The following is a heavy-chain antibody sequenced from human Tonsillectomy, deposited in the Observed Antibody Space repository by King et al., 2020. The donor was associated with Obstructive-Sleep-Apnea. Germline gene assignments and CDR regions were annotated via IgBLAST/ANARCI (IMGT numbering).Heavy chain of an antibody. D-gene: IGHD2-15*01. J-gene: IGHJ4*02. Sequence: LQLQESGPGLVKPSETLSLTCTVSGGSISSSSYYSGWIRQPPGKGLDWIGSIYYSGMTYYNPSLKSRVTISVDTSKNQSSLKLSSVTAADTAVYYCASKPDIVVVVAAEYYFDSWGQGTLVTVSS. CDR1: GGSISSSSYY. CDR3: ASKPDIVVVVAAEYYFDS. CDR2: IYYSGMT. V-gene: IGHV4-39*07.